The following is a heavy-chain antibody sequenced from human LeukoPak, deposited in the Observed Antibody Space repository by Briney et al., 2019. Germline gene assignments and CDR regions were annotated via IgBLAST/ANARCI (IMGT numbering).Heavy chain of an antibody. CDR1: GFTFNSYW. D-gene: IGHD5-12*01. CDR2: INIDGSTS. Sequence: GGSLRLSCAASGFTFNSYWLDWVRHAPGKGLVGVSPINIDGSTSDYADSVKGRFTISRDNPKNAMCLQMYSLRVQDTAVYYCARASALATPPFAYWGQGTLVTVSS. V-gene: IGHV3-74*01. CDR3: ARASALATPPFAY. J-gene: IGHJ4*02.